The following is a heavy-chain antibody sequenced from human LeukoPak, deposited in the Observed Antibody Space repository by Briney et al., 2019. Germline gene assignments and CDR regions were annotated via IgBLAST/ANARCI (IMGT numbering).Heavy chain of an antibody. J-gene: IGHJ6*03. CDR2: IYSGGST. CDR1: GFTVSSNY. D-gene: IGHD6-19*01. CDR3: ARVVAGQWLEYYYYYYYMDV. Sequence: GGSLRLSCAASGFTVSSNYMSWVRQAPGKGLEWVSVIYSGGSTYYADSVKGRFTISRDNSKNTLYLQMNSLRAEDTAVYYCARVVAGQWLEYYYYYYYMDVWGKGTTVTVSS. V-gene: IGHV3-53*01.